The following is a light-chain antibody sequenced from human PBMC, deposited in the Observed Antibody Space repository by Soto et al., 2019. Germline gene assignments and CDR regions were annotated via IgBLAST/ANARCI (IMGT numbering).Light chain of an antibody. CDR2: GNN. Sequence: QSVLTQPPSGSGTPGQRVTISCSGSNSNVGSNTVHWYQHLPGTAPKLLIYGNNQRPSRDPDRFSGSTSGTSASLAISGLRSDYDFDYYCATWDNNRNGYVFGTGTQVAVL. J-gene: IGLJ1*01. CDR1: NSNVGSNT. CDR3: ATWDNNRNGYV. V-gene: IGLV1-44*01.